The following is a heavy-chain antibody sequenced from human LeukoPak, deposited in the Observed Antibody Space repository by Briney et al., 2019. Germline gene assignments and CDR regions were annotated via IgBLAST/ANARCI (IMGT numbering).Heavy chain of an antibody. CDR1: GFTFDDYG. J-gene: IGHJ4*02. CDR2: INTGGDKA. V-gene: IGHV3-23*01. CDR3: GGDY. Sequence: GGSLRLSCAASGFTFDDYGMSWVRQAPGKGLEWVSTINTGGDKAYYADSVKGRFAISRDNSRDTLYLQMDGLTVADTALYYCGGDYWGRETLVTVSS.